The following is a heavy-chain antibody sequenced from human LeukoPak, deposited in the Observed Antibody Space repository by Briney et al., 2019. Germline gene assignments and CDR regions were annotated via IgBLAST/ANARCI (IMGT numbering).Heavy chain of an antibody. CDR3: ARGVRSGQRYCSSTSCYRPASFDP. CDR2: MNPNSGNP. J-gene: IGHJ5*02. CDR1: GYTFTSYD. D-gene: IGHD2-2*01. Sequence: ASVKVSCKASGYTFTSYDINWVRQATGQGLEWMGWMNPNSGNPGYAQKFQGRVTMTRNTSISTAYMELSSLRSEDTAVYYCARGVRSGQRYCSSTSCYRPASFDPWGQGTLVTVSS. V-gene: IGHV1-8*01.